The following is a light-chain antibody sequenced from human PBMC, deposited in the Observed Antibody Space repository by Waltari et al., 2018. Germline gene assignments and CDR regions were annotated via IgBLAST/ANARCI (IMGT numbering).Light chain of an antibody. Sequence: EIVMTQSPATLSVSPGERATLSCKASQIVRINLAWYQPQPGQAPRLPTYGASTRATGIPSRFSGSESGTEFTLTISSLQSEDSAVYYCQHYNNWPLTFGPGTKVDIK. J-gene: IGKJ3*01. CDR3: QHYNNWPLT. CDR2: GAS. CDR1: QIVRIN. V-gene: IGKV3-15*01.